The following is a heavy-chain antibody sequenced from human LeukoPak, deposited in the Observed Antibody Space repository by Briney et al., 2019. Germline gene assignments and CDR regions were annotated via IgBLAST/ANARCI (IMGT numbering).Heavy chain of an antibody. CDR2: ISYDGNNK. D-gene: IGHD1-7*01. CDR3: AKDNGRDRTGTKEF. CDR1: GFTFSTFA. J-gene: IGHJ4*02. V-gene: IGHV3-30-3*01. Sequence: GGSLRLSCAASGFTFSTFAMHWVRQAPGKGLEWVAVISYDGNNKYYADSVKGRFTISRDNSKNTLYLQVNSLRTEDTALYYCAKDNGRDRTGTKEFWGQGTLVTVSS.